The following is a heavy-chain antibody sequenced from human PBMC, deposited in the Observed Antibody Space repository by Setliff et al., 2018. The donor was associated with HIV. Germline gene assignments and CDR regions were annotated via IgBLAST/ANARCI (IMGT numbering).Heavy chain of an antibody. Sequence: PSETLSLTCSVSGASIRGHYWSWIRQSPGKGLEWIGNIYYSGNTNYNPSFKSRVTISVDTSKNQFSLRVNSVTAADTAVYYCARHSITLVVGVPERDDAFDIWGQGTMVTVSS. CDR3: ARHSITLVVGVPERDDAFDI. J-gene: IGHJ3*02. CDR1: GASIRGHY. CDR2: IYYSGNT. V-gene: IGHV4-59*08. D-gene: IGHD3-22*01.